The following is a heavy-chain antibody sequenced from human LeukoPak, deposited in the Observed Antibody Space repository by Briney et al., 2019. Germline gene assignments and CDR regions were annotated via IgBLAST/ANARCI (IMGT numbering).Heavy chain of an antibody. CDR3: VRHFGGEHLDN. V-gene: IGHV4-59*08. D-gene: IGHD2-15*01. Sequence: PSETLSLTCSVSGPSISNFYWSWIRQPPGRGLEWVGSINYSGTTNYNPSLKSRVTMSIDTSKNQVSLNLKSVTAADTAVYYCVRHFGGEHLDNWGQGTLVTVSS. J-gene: IGHJ4*02. CDR1: GPSISNFY. CDR2: INYSGTT.